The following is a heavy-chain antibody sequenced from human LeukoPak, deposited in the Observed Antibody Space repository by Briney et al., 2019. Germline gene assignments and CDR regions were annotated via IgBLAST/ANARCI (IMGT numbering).Heavy chain of an antibody. CDR2: IYDSGSA. CDR3: ARVLQNYYHLDV. Sequence: SETLSPTCTVSGVSINSHYWSWIRQPPGKGLEWIGFIYDSGSANYKSSLESRVTMTVDTSKNQFSLKLNSVTAADTAVYYCARVLQNYYHLDVWGKGTTVTVSS. V-gene: IGHV4-59*11. D-gene: IGHD3-3*01. CDR1: GVSINSHY. J-gene: IGHJ6*03.